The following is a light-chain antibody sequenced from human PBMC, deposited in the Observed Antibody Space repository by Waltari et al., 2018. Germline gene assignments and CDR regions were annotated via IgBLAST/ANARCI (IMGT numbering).Light chain of an antibody. J-gene: IGKJ2*01. Sequence: EIVLTQSPATLSLSPGERATLSCRASQSVSSYLAWYQQKPGQAPRLLIYESSNRATGIPARFSGSGSGTDFTLTISGLEPEDFAVYYCQQRSNGSPMYNFGQGTKLEIK. CDR2: ESS. CDR1: QSVSSY. CDR3: QQRSNGSPMYN. V-gene: IGKV3-11*01.